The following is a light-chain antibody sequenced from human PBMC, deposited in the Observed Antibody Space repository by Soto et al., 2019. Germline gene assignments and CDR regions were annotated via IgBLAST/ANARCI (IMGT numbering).Light chain of an antibody. CDR3: SSYAGSNTVL. CDR2: RNN. Sequence: QSVLTQPPSASGTPGQRVTISCSGSSSNIGSNYVYWYQQLPGTAPKLLIYRNNQRPSGVPDRFSGSKSGNTASLTVSGLQAEDEADYYCSSYAGSNTVLFGGGTKLTVL. V-gene: IGLV1-47*01. CDR1: SSNIGSNY. J-gene: IGLJ3*02.